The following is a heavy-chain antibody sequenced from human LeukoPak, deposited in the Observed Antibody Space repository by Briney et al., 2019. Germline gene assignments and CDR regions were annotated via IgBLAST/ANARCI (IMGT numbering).Heavy chain of an antibody. CDR1: GFTFTSYA. CDR3: AKDSIYTSSARVDY. CDR2: ISGDTYTT. Sequence: GPSLRLSCAASGFTFTSYAMTWVRQAPGKGLEWVSTISGDTYTTYYSDSVKGRLTVSRDNSKNTLYLNMNSLRAEDTAIYYCAKDSIYTSSARVDYWGQGTLVTVSS. V-gene: IGHV3-23*01. J-gene: IGHJ4*02. D-gene: IGHD6-6*01.